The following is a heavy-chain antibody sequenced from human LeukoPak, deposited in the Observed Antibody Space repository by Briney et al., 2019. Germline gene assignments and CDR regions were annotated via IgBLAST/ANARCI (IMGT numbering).Heavy chain of an antibody. CDR1: GYTFTTYD. CDR2: MNPNSGNT. CDR3: ARKMAMDV. J-gene: IGHJ6*02. V-gene: IGHV1-8*01. Sequence: ASVKVSCKASGYTFTTYDINWVRQAPGQGLEWMGWMNPNSGNTGYAQKFQGRVTMTRDASLNTAYMELSGLRSEDTAVYFCARKMAMDVWGQGTAVTVSS. D-gene: IGHD2-8*01.